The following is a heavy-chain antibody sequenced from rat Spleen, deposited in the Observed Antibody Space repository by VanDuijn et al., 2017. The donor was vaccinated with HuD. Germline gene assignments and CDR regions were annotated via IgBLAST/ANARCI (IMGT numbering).Heavy chain of an antibody. V-gene: IGHV5-17*01. CDR3: ARITIAASAMDA. CDR2: IIYDGSST. D-gene: IGHD1-2*01. J-gene: IGHJ4*01. Sequence: EVQLVESGGGLVQPGRSLKFSCAASGFTFSDYAMAWVRQAPKKGLEWVATIIYDGSSTYYRDSVKGRFTISRDNAKSTLYLQMDSLRSEDTATYYCARITIAASAMDAWGQGASVTVSS. CDR1: GFTFSDYA.